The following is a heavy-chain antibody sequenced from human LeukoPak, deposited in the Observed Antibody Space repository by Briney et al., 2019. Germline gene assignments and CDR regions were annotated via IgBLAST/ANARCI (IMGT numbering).Heavy chain of an antibody. CDR1: GYSFISYW. J-gene: IGHJ4*02. V-gene: IGHV5-51*01. CDR2: IYPGDSDT. D-gene: IGHD2-8*01. Sequence: GESLKISCKGSGYSFISYWTVWVRQMPGKGLEWMGIIYPGDSDTRYSPSFQGQVTISADKSISTAYLQWSSLKASDTAMYYCARHARYCSNGVCYVDYWGQGTLVTVSS. CDR3: ARHARYCSNGVCYVDY.